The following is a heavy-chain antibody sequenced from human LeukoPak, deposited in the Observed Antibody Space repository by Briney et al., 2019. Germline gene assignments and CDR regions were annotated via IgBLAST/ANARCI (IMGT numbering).Heavy chain of an antibody. Sequence: SETLSLTCTVSGGSISSSSYYWGWIRQPPGTGLEWIGSIYYSGSTYYNPSLKSRVTISVDTSKNQFSLKLSSVTAADTAVYYCASAPPGSGWPLFDYWGQGTLVTVSS. V-gene: IGHV4-39*01. J-gene: IGHJ4*02. D-gene: IGHD6-19*01. CDR1: GGSISSSSYY. CDR3: ASAPPGSGWPLFDY. CDR2: IYYSGST.